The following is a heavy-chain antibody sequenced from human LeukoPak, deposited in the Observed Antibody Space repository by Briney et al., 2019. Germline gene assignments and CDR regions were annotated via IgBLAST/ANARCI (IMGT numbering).Heavy chain of an antibody. CDR2: ISYDGSNK. V-gene: IGHV3-30*18. Sequence: GGSLRLSCAASGFTFSSYGMYWVRQAPGKGLEWVAVISYDGSNKYYGDSVRGRFTISRDNSKNTLYLQMNSLRAEDTAVYYCAKAEAYCGGDCYAFDIWGQGTMVTVSS. CDR3: AKAEAYCGGDCYAFDI. J-gene: IGHJ3*02. CDR1: GFTFSSYG. D-gene: IGHD2-21*01.